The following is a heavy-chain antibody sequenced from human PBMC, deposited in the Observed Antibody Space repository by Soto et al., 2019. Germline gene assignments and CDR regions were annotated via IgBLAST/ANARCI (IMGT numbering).Heavy chain of an antibody. D-gene: IGHD3-10*01. CDR1: GYTFTSYG. Sequence: ASVKVSCKASGYTFTSYGISWVRQAPGQGLEWMGWISAYNGNTNYAQKLQGRVTMTTDTSTSTAYMELRSLRSDDTAVYYCARTMAPYYYYYGMDVWGQGATVTVSS. CDR2: ISAYNGNT. V-gene: IGHV1-18*04. CDR3: ARTMAPYYYYYGMDV. J-gene: IGHJ6*02.